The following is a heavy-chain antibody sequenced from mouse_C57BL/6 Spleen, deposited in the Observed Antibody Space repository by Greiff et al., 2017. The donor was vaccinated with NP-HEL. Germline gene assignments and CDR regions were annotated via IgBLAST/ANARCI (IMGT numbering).Heavy chain of an antibody. CDR3: AKDGYDEEAGFAY. D-gene: IGHD2-2*01. CDR1: GFSLTSYG. J-gene: IGHJ3*01. Sequence: VHLVESGPGLVQPSQSLSITCTVSGFSLTSYGVHWVRQSPGKGLEWLGVIWRGGSTDDNAAFMSRLSITKDNSKSQVFFKMNSLQADDTAIYYCAKDGYDEEAGFAYWGQGTLVTVSA. CDR2: IWRGGST. V-gene: IGHV2-5*01.